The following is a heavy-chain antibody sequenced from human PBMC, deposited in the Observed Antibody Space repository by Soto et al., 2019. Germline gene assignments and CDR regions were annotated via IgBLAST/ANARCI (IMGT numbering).Heavy chain of an antibody. CDR3: VGGRVDTKRDY. V-gene: IGHV4-30-2*01. D-gene: IGHD3-10*01. CDR2: IYHSGRT. Sequence: QLQLQESGSGLVKPSQTLSLTCAVSGGSISSGGYSWSWIRQPPGKGLEWIGYIYHSGRTSYNPSPKSRVNISVDRSKNEFSLKLSSVTAVDTAGYYCVGGRVDTKRDYWGQGTLVTVSS. J-gene: IGHJ4*02. CDR1: GGSISSGGYS.